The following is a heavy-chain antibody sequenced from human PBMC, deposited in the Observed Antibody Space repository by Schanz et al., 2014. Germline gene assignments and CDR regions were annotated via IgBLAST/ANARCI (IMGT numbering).Heavy chain of an antibody. J-gene: IGHJ4*02. CDR2: ISAYNGNM. D-gene: IGHD3-22*01. Sequence: QVQLVQSGPAVKKPGASMKVSCLASGYSFTEYFLHWVRQAPGQGLEWMGWISAYNGNMNYAPKFQGRVTMTTDTSTSTAYMELRNLRSDDTAVYYCVRDGDERLVVIFDQWGQGTLVTVSS. V-gene: IGHV1-18*01. CDR3: VRDGDERLVVIFDQ. CDR1: GYSFTEYF.